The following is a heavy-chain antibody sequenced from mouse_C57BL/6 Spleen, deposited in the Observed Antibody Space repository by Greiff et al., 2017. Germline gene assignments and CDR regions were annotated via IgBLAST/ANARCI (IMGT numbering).Heavy chain of an antibody. CDR2: ISSGSSTI. D-gene: IGHD2-4*01. J-gene: IGHJ2*01. Sequence: EVKVVESGGGLVKPGGSLKLSCAASGFTFSDYGMHWVRQAPEKGLEWVAYISSGSSTIYYADTVKGRFTISRDNAKNTLFLQMTSLRSEDTAMYYCARGDYPSYWGQGTTLTVSS. V-gene: IGHV5-17*01. CDR3: ARGDYPSY. CDR1: GFTFSDYG.